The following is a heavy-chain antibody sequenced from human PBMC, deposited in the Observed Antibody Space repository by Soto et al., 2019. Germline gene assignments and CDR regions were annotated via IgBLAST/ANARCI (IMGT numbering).Heavy chain of an antibody. V-gene: IGHV4-39*01. Sequence: SETLSLTCTVSGGSISSSSFHWGWIRQPPGKGLEWIGSIYYSGSTYYSPSLKSRVTISVDTSKNQFSLKLSSVTAADTAVYYCARHGSGWYPLGWFDPWGQGTLVTVS. CDR3: ARHGSGWYPLGWFDP. CDR1: GGSISSSSFH. D-gene: IGHD6-19*01. J-gene: IGHJ5*02. CDR2: IYYSGST.